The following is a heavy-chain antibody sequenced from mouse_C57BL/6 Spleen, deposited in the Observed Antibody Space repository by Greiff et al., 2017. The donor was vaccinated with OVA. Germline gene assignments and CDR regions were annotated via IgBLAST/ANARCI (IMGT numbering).Heavy chain of an antibody. J-gene: IGHJ1*03. CDR2: IYPGDGDT. Sequence: VQLQQSGAELVKPGASVKISCKASGYAFSSYWMNWVKQRPGKGLEWIGQIYPGDGDTNYNGKFKGKATLTADKSSSTAYMQLSSLTSEDSAVYFCARSLYYGSSHWYFDVWGTGTTVTVSS. D-gene: IGHD1-1*01. CDR3: ARSLYYGSSHWYFDV. V-gene: IGHV1-80*01. CDR1: GYAFSSYW.